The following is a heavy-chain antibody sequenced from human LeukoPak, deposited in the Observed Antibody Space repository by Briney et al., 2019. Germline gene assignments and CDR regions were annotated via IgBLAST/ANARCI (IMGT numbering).Heavy chain of an antibody. V-gene: IGHV4-34*01. CDR1: GGSFSGYY. CDR3: ARGRFVVVPAAILFYKNWFDP. Sequence: PSETLSLTRAVYGGSFSGYYWSWIRQPPGKGLEWIGEINHSGSTNYNPSLKSRVTISVDTSKNQFSLKLSSVTAADTAVYYCARGRFVVVPAAILFYKNWFDPWGQGTLVTVSS. CDR2: INHSGST. J-gene: IGHJ5*02. D-gene: IGHD2-2*02.